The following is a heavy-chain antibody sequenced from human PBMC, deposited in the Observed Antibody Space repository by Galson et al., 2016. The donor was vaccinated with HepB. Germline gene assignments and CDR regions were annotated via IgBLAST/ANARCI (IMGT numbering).Heavy chain of an antibody. Sequence: SLRLSCAASGFTFSSYAMHWVRQAPGKGLEYLSAITGSGDTTYYANSVKGRFTISRDNSENTLYLQMGSLRAEDMAVYYCARDTRSSPGDLDYWGQGTLVPVSS. CDR3: ARDTRSSPGDLDY. CDR2: ITGSGDTT. V-gene: IGHV3-64*01. CDR1: GFTFSSYA. D-gene: IGHD2-2*01. J-gene: IGHJ4*02.